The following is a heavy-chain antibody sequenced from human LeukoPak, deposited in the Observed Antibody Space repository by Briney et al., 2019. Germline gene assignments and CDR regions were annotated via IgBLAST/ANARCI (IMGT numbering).Heavy chain of an antibody. V-gene: IGHV7-4-1*02. CDR3: ARCRYYYDSSGYYITDY. Sequence: ASVTVSCKASGYTFTSYAMNWVRQAPGQGLEWMGWINTNTGNPTYAQGFTGRFVFSLDTSVSTAYLQISSLKAEDTAVYYCARCRYYYDSSGYYITDYWGQGTLVTVSS. J-gene: IGHJ4*02. D-gene: IGHD3-22*01. CDR2: INTNTGNP. CDR1: GYTFTSYA.